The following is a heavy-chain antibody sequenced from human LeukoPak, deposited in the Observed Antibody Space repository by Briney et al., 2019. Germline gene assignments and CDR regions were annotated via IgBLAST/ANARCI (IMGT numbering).Heavy chain of an antibody. CDR3: ARGEWLLDPGDY. J-gene: IGHJ4*02. D-gene: IGHD5-24*01. CDR2: VYYSGST. Sequence: SETLSLTCTVSSGSISSYYWSWIRQPPGKGLEWIGYVYYSGSTNYNPSLTSRVTISVDTSRNQFSLKLSSVTAADTAVYYCARGEWLLDPGDYWGQGTLVTVSS. V-gene: IGHV4-59*12. CDR1: SGSISSYY.